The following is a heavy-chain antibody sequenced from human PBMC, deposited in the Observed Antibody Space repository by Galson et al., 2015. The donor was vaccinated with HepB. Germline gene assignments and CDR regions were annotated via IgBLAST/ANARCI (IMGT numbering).Heavy chain of an antibody. CDR2: IIPIFRTA. CDR1: GGTFRTNV. J-gene: IGHJ6*02. D-gene: IGHD3-10*01. Sequence: SVKVSCKVSGGTFRTNVISWVRQAPGQGLEWMGGIIPIFRTANYAQKFQGRVTITADESTSTAYMEMSSLRSEDTAVYYCATGVVRGAGRDYYYGMDVWGQGTTVTVSS. V-gene: IGHV1-69*13. CDR3: ATGVVRGAGRDYYYGMDV.